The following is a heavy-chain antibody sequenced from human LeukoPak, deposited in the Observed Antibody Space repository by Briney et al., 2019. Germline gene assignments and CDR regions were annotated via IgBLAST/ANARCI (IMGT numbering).Heavy chain of an antibody. D-gene: IGHD6-19*01. V-gene: IGHV1-2*02. CDR2: INPNSGGT. CDR3: ARDLASWGAVAGGH. Sequence: ASVKVSCKASGYTFTGYYMHWVRQAPGQGLEWMGWINPNSGGTNYAQKFQGRVTMTRDTSISTAYMELSRLRSDDTAVYYCARDLASWGAVAGGHWGQGTLVTVSS. J-gene: IGHJ4*02. CDR1: GYTFTGYY.